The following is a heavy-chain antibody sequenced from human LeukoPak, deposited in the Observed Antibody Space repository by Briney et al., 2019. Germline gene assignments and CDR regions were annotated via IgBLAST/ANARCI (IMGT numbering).Heavy chain of an antibody. V-gene: IGHV3-21*01. D-gene: IGHD1-26*01. CDR2: ISTSSNYI. J-gene: IGHJ6*03. CDR3: ARVIGGAVPPYYYYYMDV. Sequence: GGSLRLSCAASGFTFSSYTMNWVRQAPGKGLEWVSFISTSSNYIYYADSVKGRFTISRDNAKNSLYLQMNSLRAEDTAVYYCARVIGGAVPPYYYYYMDVWGKGTTVTVSS. CDR1: GFTFSSYT.